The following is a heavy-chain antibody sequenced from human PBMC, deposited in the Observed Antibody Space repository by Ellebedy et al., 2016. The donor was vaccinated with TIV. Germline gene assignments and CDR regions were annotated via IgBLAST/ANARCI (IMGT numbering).Heavy chain of an antibody. CDR1: GFTVSNNY. V-gene: IGHV3-53*01. D-gene: IGHD6-19*01. CDR2: IYSDGTT. J-gene: IGHJ6*02. CDR3: ARDLGEAVAGTGYYYYGMDV. Sequence: PGGSLRLSCAASGFTVSNNYMSWLRQAPGKGLEWVSIIYSDGTTHYADSVKGRFTISRDNSKNTLYLQMNSLRAEDTAVYYCARDLGEAVAGTGYYYYGMDVWGQGTTVTVSS.